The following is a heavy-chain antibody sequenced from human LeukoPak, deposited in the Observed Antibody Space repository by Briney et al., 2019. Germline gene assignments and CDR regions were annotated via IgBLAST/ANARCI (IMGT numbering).Heavy chain of an antibody. CDR1: GFTFSGYW. D-gene: IGHD6-19*01. J-gene: IGHJ4*02. Sequence: GGSLRLSCAASGFTFSGYWMSWVRQAPGKGLEWVANIKQDGSEKYYVDSVKGRFTISRDNAKKSLYLQMNSLRAEDTAVYYCARDLYDIMDRYSSAWYGLYWGQGTLVTVSS. CDR2: IKQDGSEK. V-gene: IGHV3-7*01. CDR3: ARDLYDIMDRYSSAWYGLY.